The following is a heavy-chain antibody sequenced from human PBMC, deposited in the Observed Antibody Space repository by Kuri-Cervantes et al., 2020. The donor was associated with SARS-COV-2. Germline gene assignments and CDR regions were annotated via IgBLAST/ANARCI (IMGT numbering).Heavy chain of an antibody. CDR2: IYTSGST. J-gene: IGHJ6*02. V-gene: IGHV4-4*07. CDR1: GVSISSYY. CDR3: ARVVTISGYGDYYYYYGLDV. D-gene: IGHD5-12*01. Sequence: GSLRLSCTVSGVSISSYYWSWIRQPAGKGLEWIGRIYTSGSTDYNPSLKSRVTMSVDTSKNQFSLKLSSVTAADTAVYYCARVVTISGYGDYYYYYGLDVWGQGTTATSSS.